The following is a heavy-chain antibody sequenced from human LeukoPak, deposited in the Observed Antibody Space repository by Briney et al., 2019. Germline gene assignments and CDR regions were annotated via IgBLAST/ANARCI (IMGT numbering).Heavy chain of an antibody. CDR3: TRDQTGFDY. V-gene: IGHV3-73*01. CDR1: GFTFSGSA. D-gene: IGHD3-10*01. CDR2: IRNKANSYAT. Sequence: GGSLRLSCAASGFTFSGSAMHWVRQASGKGLEWVGRIRNKANSYATAYAASVKGRFTISRDDSKSTAYLQMNSLQTEDTAVYYCTRDQTGFDYWGQGTLVAVSS. J-gene: IGHJ4*02.